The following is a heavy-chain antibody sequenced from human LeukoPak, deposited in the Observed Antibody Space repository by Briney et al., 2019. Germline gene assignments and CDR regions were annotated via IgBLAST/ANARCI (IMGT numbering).Heavy chain of an antibody. V-gene: IGHV4-39*01. J-gene: IGHJ4*02. CDR2: ISYSGIT. CDR1: GGSFSSSYYY. Sequence: PSETLSLTCTVSGGSFSSSYYYWGWISQPPGKALAWIGSISYSGITYPNPSLKSRVTISVDTSKNQFSLRLISVTASDTAVYYCARHLSGYHSGLDYWGQGTLVTVSS. CDR3: ARHLSGYHSGLDY. D-gene: IGHD3-9*01.